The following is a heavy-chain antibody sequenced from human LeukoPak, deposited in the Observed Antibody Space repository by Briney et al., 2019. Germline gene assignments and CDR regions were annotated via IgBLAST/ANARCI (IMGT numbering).Heavy chain of an antibody. J-gene: IGHJ6*03. CDR3: ARDHQGYCSSTSCPDSDYYYYYMDV. CDR2: IYYSGST. V-gene: IGHV4-59*01. Sequence: PSETLSLTCTVSGGSISSYYWSWLRQPPGKGLEWIGYIYYSGSTNYNPSLKSRVTISVDTSKNQFSLKLSSVTAADTAVYYCARDHQGYCSSTSCPDSDYYYYYMDVWGKGTTVTVSS. CDR1: GGSISSYY. D-gene: IGHD2-2*01.